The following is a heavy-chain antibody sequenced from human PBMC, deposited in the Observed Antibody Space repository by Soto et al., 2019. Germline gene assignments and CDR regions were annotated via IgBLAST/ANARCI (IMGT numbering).Heavy chain of an antibody. D-gene: IGHD6-19*01. CDR3: AKDVKIAVAGNWFDP. J-gene: IGHJ5*02. CDR2: ISGSGGST. Sequence: GGSLRLSCPASGFTFSSYAMSWVRQAPGKGLEWVSAISGSGGSTYYADSVKGRFTISRDNSKNTLYLQMNSLRAEDTAVYYCAKDVKIAVAGNWFDPWGQGTLVTVSS. CDR1: GFTFSSYA. V-gene: IGHV3-23*01.